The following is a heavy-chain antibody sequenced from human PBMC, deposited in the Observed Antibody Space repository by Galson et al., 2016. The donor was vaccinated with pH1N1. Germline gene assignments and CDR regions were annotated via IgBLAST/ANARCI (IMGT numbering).Heavy chain of an antibody. J-gene: IGHJ3*01. CDR1: GFPFSHYY. CDR2: ISGSDTTI. CDR3: ARDHFGWAFDV. Sequence: FLRLSCAASGFPFSHYYMGWIRQAPGKGLEWISYISGSDTTIYYADSVRGRFTISMDNAQNSLYLHMNSLRAEDTAVYYCARDHFGWAFDVWGQGTMVTVSP. V-gene: IGHV3-11*01. D-gene: IGHD3-10*01.